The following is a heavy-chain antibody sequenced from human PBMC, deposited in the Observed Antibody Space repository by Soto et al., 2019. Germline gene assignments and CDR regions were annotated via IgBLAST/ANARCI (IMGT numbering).Heavy chain of an antibody. V-gene: IGHV5-51*01. Sequence: GQPLRISCQGSGYSFTSYWIDWVRKMPGKGLEWMGVFYPGDSDTRYSPSFQGQVTFSADKSISTAYLQWSSLKASDTAMYYCARLTGYSDPYYFYGMDVWGQGTTVTVSS. D-gene: IGHD4-17*01. CDR3: ARLTGYSDPYYFYGMDV. CDR2: FYPGDSDT. CDR1: GYSFTSYW. J-gene: IGHJ6*02.